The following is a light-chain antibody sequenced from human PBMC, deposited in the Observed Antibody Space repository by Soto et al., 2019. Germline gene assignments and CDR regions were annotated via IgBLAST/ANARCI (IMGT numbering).Light chain of an antibody. Sequence: EIVLTQSPATLSSFPGDRVTLSCRASQYINTRLAWYQHRPGQAPRLLIYQTSIRAAGIPARFSGSRSGPEFTLTINSLQSEDFAIYYCQPYNNWPLTFGGGTKADIK. CDR3: QPYNNWPLT. CDR2: QTS. V-gene: IGKV3D-15*01. CDR1: QYINTR. J-gene: IGKJ4*01.